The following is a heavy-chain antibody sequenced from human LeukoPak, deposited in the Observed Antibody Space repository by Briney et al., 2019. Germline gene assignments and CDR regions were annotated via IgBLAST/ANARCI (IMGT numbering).Heavy chain of an antibody. Sequence: SETLSLTCTVSGGPISSHSWSWIRLPAGKGLEWMGRIYTSGSTNSNPSLKSRVTMSIDTSKNQFSLMLSSVTAADTAVYYCVRGLYDSTTYRAFHIWGQGTMVTVSS. CDR3: VRGLYDSTTYRAFHI. CDR2: IYTSGST. D-gene: IGHD2/OR15-2a*01. J-gene: IGHJ3*02. CDR1: GGPISSHS. V-gene: IGHV4-4*07.